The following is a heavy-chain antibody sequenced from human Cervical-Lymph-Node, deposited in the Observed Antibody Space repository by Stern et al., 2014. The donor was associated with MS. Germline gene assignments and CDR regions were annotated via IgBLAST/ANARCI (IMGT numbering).Heavy chain of an antibody. CDR3: ARVAYCGGDCSAFDS. CDR1: GGSMASSTGGYF. CDR2: IYYSGST. J-gene: IGHJ4*02. V-gene: IGHV4-31*11. D-gene: IGHD2-21*02. Sequence: VHLVESGPGLVKPSQTLSLICAVSGGSMASSTGGYFWSWIRQPPGKGLEWIGFIYYSGSTYYKPSLKRRTTISVDTSKNQVSLRLTSMTAADTAVYYCARVAYCGGDCSAFDSWGQGTLVTVSS.